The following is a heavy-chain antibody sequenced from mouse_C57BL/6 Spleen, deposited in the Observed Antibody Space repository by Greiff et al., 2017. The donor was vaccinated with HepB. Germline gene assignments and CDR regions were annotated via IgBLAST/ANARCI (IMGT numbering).Heavy chain of an antibody. V-gene: IGHV1-53*01. CDR1: GYTFTSYW. CDR2: INPSNGGT. D-gene: IGHD2-3*01. CDR3: ARGGLIYDGYDY. J-gene: IGHJ2*01. Sequence: VQLQQPGTELVKPGASVKLSCKASGYTFTSYWMHWVKQRPGQGLEWIGNINPSNGGTNYNEKFKSKATLTVDKSSSTAYMQLSSLTSEDSAVFYCARGGLIYDGYDYWGQGTTLTVSS.